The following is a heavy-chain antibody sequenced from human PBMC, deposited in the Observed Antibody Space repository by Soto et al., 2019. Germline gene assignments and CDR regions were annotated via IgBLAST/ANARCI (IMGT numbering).Heavy chain of an antibody. CDR1: GGSISSGGYS. CDR3: ARFSLGFGELLTTGDYYGMDV. Sequence: SETLSLTCAVSGGSISSGGYSWSWIRQPPGKGLEWIGYIYHSGSTYYNPSLKSRVTISVDRSKNQLSLKLSSVTAADTAVYYCARFSLGFGELLTTGDYYGMDVWGQGTTVTVSS. D-gene: IGHD3-10*01. V-gene: IGHV4-30-2*01. J-gene: IGHJ6*02. CDR2: IYHSGST.